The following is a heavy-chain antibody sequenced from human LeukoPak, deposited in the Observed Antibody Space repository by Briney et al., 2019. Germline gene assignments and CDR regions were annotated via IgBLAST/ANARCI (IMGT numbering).Heavy chain of an antibody. D-gene: IGHD3-3*01. CDR2: INHSGST. CDR3: ARDSTIFGVVPRFHYYYMDV. Sequence: SETLSLTCAVYGGSFSGYYWSWIRQPPGKGLEWIGEINHSGSTNYNPSLKSRVTISVDTSKNQFSLKLSSVTAADTAVYYCARDSTIFGVVPRFHYYYMDVWGKGTTVTVSS. CDR1: GGSFSGYY. V-gene: IGHV4-34*01. J-gene: IGHJ6*03.